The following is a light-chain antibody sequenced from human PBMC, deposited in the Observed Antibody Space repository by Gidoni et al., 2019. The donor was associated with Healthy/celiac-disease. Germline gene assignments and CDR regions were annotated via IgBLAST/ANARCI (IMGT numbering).Light chain of an antibody. CDR3: QQYYSTPYT. Sequence: DIVFLQSPSSLAVSLGERATINCKSSQSVLYSSNNKNYLAWYQQKPGQPPKLLIYWASTRESGVPDRFSGSGSGTDFTLTISSLQAEDVAVYYCQQYYSTPYTFGQGTKLEIK. CDR2: WAS. J-gene: IGKJ2*01. V-gene: IGKV4-1*01. CDR1: QSVLYSSNNKNY.